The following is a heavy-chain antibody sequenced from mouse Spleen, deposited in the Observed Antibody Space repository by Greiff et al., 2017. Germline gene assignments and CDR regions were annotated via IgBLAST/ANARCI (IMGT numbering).Heavy chain of an antibody. V-gene: IGHV1-22*01. CDR3: ARAPITTVVAGFDY. CDR2: INPNNGGT. Sequence: VQLQQSGPELVKPGASVKMSCKASGYTFTDYNMHWVKQSHGKSLEWIGYINPNNGGTSYNQKFKGKATLTVNKSSSTAYMELRSLTSEDSAVYFCARAPITTVVAGFDYWGQGTTLTVSS. J-gene: IGHJ2*01. CDR1: GYTFTDYN. D-gene: IGHD1-1*01.